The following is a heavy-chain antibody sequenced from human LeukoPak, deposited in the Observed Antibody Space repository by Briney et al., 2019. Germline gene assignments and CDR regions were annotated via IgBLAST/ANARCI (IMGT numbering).Heavy chain of an antibody. CDR3: ARSNSGWDAFDV. Sequence: ASVKVSCKASGYTFTSYAMHWVRQAPGQRLEWMGWINAGNGNTKYSQRFQGRVTITRDTSASTAHMELSSLRPEDTAVYYCARSNSGWDAFDVWGQGTMVTVSS. CDR1: GYTFTSYA. J-gene: IGHJ3*01. CDR2: INAGNGNT. D-gene: IGHD6-19*01. V-gene: IGHV1-3*01.